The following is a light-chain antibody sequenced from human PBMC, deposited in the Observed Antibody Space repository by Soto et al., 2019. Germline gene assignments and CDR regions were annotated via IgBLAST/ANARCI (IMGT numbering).Light chain of an antibody. CDR1: HSVSST. CDR2: GAS. V-gene: IGKV3-15*01. CDR3: QHYNNWPRT. J-gene: IGKJ1*01. Sequence: EIVMTQSPATLSVSPGERATLSCRASHSVSSTLAWYQQKPDQAPRLLIYGASTRATGIPARFSGSGSGTEFTLTISSLQSEDFAVYYCQHYNNWPRTFGQGTKVEIK.